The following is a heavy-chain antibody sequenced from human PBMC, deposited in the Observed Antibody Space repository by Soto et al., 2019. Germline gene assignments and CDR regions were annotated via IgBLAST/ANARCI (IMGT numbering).Heavy chain of an antibody. CDR2: ISGYNGKT. CDR3: ARDRRGQQLPYTLSPTNWFDP. D-gene: IGHD6-13*01. CDR1: GYTFTSSG. Sequence: RASVKVSCKASGYTFTSSGISWVRQAPGQGLEWMGWISGYNGKTNYAQKYKGRVTMTTDTSTNTAYMELRRLRSDDTAVYYCARDRRGQQLPYTLSPTNWFDPWGQGTLVTVSS. V-gene: IGHV1-18*01. J-gene: IGHJ5*02.